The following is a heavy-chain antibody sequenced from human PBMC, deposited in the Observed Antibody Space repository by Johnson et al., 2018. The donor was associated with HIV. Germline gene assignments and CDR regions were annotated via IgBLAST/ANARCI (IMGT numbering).Heavy chain of an antibody. D-gene: IGHD1-26*01. J-gene: IGHJ3*02. CDR3: AREASGSLDAFDI. CDR2: ISSNGGST. V-gene: IGHV3-64*01. CDR1: GFTFSSYA. Sequence: VQLVESGGGLVQPGGSLRLSCAASGFTFSSYAMHWVRQAPGKGLEYVSAISSNGGSTYYANSVKGRFTISRDNSKNTLYLQMGSLRAEDMAVDYCAREASGSLDAFDIWGQGTMVTVSS.